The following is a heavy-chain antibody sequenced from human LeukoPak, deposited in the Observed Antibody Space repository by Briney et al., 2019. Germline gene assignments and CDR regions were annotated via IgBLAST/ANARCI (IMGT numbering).Heavy chain of an antibody. D-gene: IGHD3-3*01. CDR3: ARGVGHYDFWSPQRY. CDR1: GGSISSGGYY. J-gene: IGHJ4*02. V-gene: IGHV4-30-2*01. CDR2: IYHSGST. Sequence: SQTLSLTCTVSGGSISSGGYYWSWIRQPPGKGLEWIGYIYHSGSTYYNPSLKSRVTISVDRSKNQFSLKLSSVTAADTAVYYCARGVGHYDFWSPQRYWGQGTLVTVSS.